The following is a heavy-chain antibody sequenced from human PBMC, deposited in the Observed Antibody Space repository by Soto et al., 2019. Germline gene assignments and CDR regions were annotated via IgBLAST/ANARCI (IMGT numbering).Heavy chain of an antibody. V-gene: IGHV1-18*01. Sequence: GASVKVSCKASGYTFTSYGISWVRQAPGQGLEGMGWISAYNGKTNYAKKLQGRVTMTTDTSTSTAYMELRSLRSDDTAVYYCARTPGLWCGELLGYYYYGMDVWGQGTTVTVSS. D-gene: IGHD3-10*01. J-gene: IGHJ6*02. CDR1: GYTFTSYG. CDR2: ISAYNGKT. CDR3: ARTPGLWCGELLGYYYYGMDV.